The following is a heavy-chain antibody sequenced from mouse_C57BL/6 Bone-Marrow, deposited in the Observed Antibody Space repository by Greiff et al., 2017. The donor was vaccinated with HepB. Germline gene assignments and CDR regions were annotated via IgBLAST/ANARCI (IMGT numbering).Heavy chain of an antibody. D-gene: IGHD2-5*01. Sequence: EVKLMESGGDLVKPGGSLKLSCAASGFTFSSYGMSWVRQTPDKRLEWVATISSGGSYTYYPDSVKGRFTISRDNAKNTLYLQMSSLKSEDTAMYYCARPYSNFAWFAYWGQGTLVTVSA. J-gene: IGHJ3*01. CDR1: GFTFSSYG. CDR2: ISSGGSYT. CDR3: ARPYSNFAWFAY. V-gene: IGHV5-6*01.